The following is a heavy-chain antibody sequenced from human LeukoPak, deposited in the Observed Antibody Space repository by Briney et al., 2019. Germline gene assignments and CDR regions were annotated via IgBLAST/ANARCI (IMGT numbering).Heavy chain of an antibody. D-gene: IGHD3-9*01. Sequence: GASVRVSCKASGYTFTSYGMNWVRQAPGQGLEWTGWINTNTGNPTYAQGFAGRFVFSLDTSVSTAFLQISSLKAEDTAVYYCARYGSPIHYYYMDVWGKGTTVTVS. J-gene: IGHJ6*03. CDR1: GYTFTSYG. V-gene: IGHV7-4-1*02. CDR2: INTNTGNP. CDR3: ARYGSPIHYYYMDV.